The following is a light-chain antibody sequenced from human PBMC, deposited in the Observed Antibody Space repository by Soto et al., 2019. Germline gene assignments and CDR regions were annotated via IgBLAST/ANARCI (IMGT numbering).Light chain of an antibody. CDR2: EDN. CDR1: SGSIASNY. J-gene: IGLJ2*01. CDR3: QSYDSSNVV. V-gene: IGLV6-57*02. Sequence: NFMLTQPDSVSESPGKTVTISCTGSSGSIASNYVQWYQQRPGSAPTTVIYEDNQRPSGVPDRFSGSIDSSSNSASLTISGLKTEDEADYYCQSYDSSNVVFGGGTKVTVL.